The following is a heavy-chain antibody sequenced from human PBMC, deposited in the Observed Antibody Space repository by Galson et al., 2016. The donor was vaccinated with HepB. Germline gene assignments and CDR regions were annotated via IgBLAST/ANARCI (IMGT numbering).Heavy chain of an antibody. D-gene: IGHD5-24*01. Sequence: QSGAEVKKPGESLQISCQGSGYKFSNYWIAWVRQMPGKGLEWMGVVHPGDSDTIYSPSFQGQVTISADKSLTTAYVQWSSLRASDTAMYYCARRGDGYKFDNWGQGTLVTVSS. V-gene: IGHV5-51*01. J-gene: IGHJ4*02. CDR2: VHPGDSDT. CDR3: ARRGDGYKFDN. CDR1: GYKFSNYW.